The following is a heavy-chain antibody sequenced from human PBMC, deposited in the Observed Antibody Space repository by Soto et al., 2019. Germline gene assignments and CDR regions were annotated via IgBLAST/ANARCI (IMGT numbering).Heavy chain of an antibody. J-gene: IGHJ3*02. CDR2: INPNSGGT. Sequence: ASVKVSCKASGYTFTGYYMHWVRQAPGQGLEWMGWINPNSGGTNYAQKFQGRVTMTRDTSISTAYMELSRLRSDDTAVYYCARYYGSGSYPDAFDIWGQGTMVTV. CDR1: GYTFTGYY. CDR3: ARYYGSGSYPDAFDI. V-gene: IGHV1-2*02. D-gene: IGHD3-10*01.